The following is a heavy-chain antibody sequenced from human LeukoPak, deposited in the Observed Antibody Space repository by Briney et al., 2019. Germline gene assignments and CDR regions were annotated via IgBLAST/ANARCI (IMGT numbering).Heavy chain of an antibody. CDR1: GGSFSGYY. J-gene: IGHJ4*02. V-gene: IGHV4-34*09. D-gene: IGHD6-25*01. Sequence: SETLSLTCAVYGGSFSGYYWSWIRQPPGKGLEWIGEINHSGSTNYNPSLKSRVTISVDTSKNQFSLKLSSVTAADTAVYYCARKRYSDYWGQGTLVTVSS. CDR2: INHSGST. CDR3: ARKRYSDY.